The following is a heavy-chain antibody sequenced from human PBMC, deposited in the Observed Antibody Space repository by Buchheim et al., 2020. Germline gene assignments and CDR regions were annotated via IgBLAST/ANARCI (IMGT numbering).Heavy chain of an antibody. CDR2: IWYDGSNK. D-gene: IGHD6-19*01. CDR3: ARVAVAGVYYYYYYGMDV. CDR1: GFTFSSYG. J-gene: IGHJ6*02. V-gene: IGHV3-33*01. Sequence: QVQLVESGGGVVQPGRSLRLSCAASGFTFSSYGMHWVRQAPGKGLEWVAVIWYDGSNKYYADSVKGRFTISRDNSKNNLYLQMSSLRAEDTAVYYCARVAVAGVYYYYYYGMDVWGQGTT.